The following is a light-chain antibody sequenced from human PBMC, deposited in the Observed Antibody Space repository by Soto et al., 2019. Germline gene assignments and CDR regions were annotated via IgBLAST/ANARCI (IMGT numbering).Light chain of an antibody. V-gene: IGKV3-15*01. CDR1: QSVSSN. J-gene: IGKJ1*01. CDR3: QQLNSYPQT. Sequence: EIVMTQSPATLSVSPGERATLSCRASQSVSSNLAWYQQKPGQAPRLLIYGASTRATGIPARFSGSGSGTEFTLTIRSLQSEDFATYYCQQLNSYPQTFGQGTKVEIK. CDR2: GAS.